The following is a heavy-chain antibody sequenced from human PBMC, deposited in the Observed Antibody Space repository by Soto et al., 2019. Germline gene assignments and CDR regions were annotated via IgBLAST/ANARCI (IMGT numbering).Heavy chain of an antibody. Sequence: PGGSLRLSCAASGFTFSSYAMSWVRQAPGKGLEWVSAISGSGGSTYYADSVKGRFTISRDNSKNTLYLQMNSLRAEDTAIYYCAKDSCSSTSCYGDYWGQGTLVTV. V-gene: IGHV3-23*01. CDR2: ISGSGGST. CDR3: AKDSCSSTSCYGDY. CDR1: GFTFSSYA. J-gene: IGHJ4*02. D-gene: IGHD2-2*01.